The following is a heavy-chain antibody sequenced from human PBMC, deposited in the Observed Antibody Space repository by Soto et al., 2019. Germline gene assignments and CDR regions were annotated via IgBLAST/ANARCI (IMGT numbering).Heavy chain of an antibody. J-gene: IGHJ4*02. Sequence: QVQLVQSGAEVKKPGSSVKVSCKASGGTFSSYAISWVRQAPGQGLEWMGGIIPIFGTANYAQKFQGRVTISADESTSTAYMELSSLRSEDTAVYYCARWPVRGSGSYRWLYGWGQGTLVTVSS. D-gene: IGHD1-26*01. CDR1: GGTFSSYA. V-gene: IGHV1-69*01. CDR2: IIPIFGTA. CDR3: ARWPVRGSGSYRWLYG.